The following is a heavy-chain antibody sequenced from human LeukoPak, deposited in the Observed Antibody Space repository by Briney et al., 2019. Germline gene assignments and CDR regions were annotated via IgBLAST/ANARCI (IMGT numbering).Heavy chain of an antibody. D-gene: IGHD3-22*01. Sequence: SQTLSLTCTVSGGSISSGDYYWSWIRQPPGKGLEWIGYIYYSGSTYYNPSLKSRVTLSVDTSKNQFSLKLSSVTAAGTAVYYCAREKSGYYYAFTDYWGQGTLVTVSS. CDR2: IYYSGST. CDR3: AREKSGYYYAFTDY. V-gene: IGHV4-30-4*01. J-gene: IGHJ4*02. CDR1: GGSISSGDYY.